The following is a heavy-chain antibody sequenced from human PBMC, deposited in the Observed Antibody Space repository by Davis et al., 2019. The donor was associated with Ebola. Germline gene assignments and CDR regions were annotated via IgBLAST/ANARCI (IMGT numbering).Heavy chain of an antibody. CDR3: AKASSLKSLVIDS. V-gene: IGHV3-23*01. CDR1: GFTFSSYE. D-gene: IGHD2-21*01. Sequence: GESLKISCAASGFTFSSYEFNWVRQAPGKGLEWVSSISGNDGTAYYADSVRGRVSVSRDNSKNVLYLQVNSLRAEDTAMYYCAKASSLKSLVIDSWGLGTLVTVSS. J-gene: IGHJ4*02. CDR2: ISGNDGTA.